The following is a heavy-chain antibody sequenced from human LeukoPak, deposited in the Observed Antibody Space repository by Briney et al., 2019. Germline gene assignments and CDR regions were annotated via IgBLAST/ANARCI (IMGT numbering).Heavy chain of an antibody. Sequence: GGSLRLSCAASGFTFSNYAIHWVRQAPGKGLEWVAVISYDGKNKFYADSVKGRFTISRDNSKNTLFLQMSSLRAEDTAVYYCARAKRGLTDYWGQGTLVTVSS. V-gene: IGHV3-30*04. J-gene: IGHJ4*02. CDR3: ARAKRGLTDY. CDR1: GFTFSNYA. D-gene: IGHD2-8*01. CDR2: ISYDGKNK.